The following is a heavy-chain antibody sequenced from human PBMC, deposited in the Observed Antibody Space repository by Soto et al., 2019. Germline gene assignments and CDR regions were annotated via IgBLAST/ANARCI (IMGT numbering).Heavy chain of an antibody. CDR1: GGTFSSYT. Sequence: QVQLVQSGAEVKKPGSSVKVSCKASGGTFSSYTISWVRQAPGQGLEWMGRIIPILGIANYAQKFQGRVTINADKSTSTAYMELSSLRSEDTAVYYCAREVVVVAATLAPYYMDVWGKGTTVTVSS. CDR3: AREVVVVAATLAPYYMDV. CDR2: IIPILGIA. J-gene: IGHJ6*03. V-gene: IGHV1-69*02. D-gene: IGHD2-15*01.